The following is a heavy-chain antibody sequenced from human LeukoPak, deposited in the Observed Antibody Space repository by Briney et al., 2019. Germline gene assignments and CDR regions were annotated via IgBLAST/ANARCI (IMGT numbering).Heavy chain of an antibody. CDR3: ARGAFHTSSVWFDP. CDR2: INHRGTT. CDR1: GESFSHYY. J-gene: IGHJ5*02. V-gene: IGHV4-34*01. D-gene: IGHD2-2*01. Sequence: SETLSRTCAVSGESFSHYYGNWLRQTPGKGLEWIGEINHRGTTNYNPSLKSRVAISIDTSRNQFSLQVTSVTAADTAVFYCARGAFHTSSVWFDPWGQGTLVTVSS.